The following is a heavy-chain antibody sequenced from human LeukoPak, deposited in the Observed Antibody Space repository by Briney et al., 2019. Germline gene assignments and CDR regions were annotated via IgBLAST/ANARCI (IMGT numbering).Heavy chain of an antibody. V-gene: IGHV4-59*08. CDR2: IHYSGNT. J-gene: IGHJ4*02. D-gene: IGHD3-10*01. CDR3: AAYRSGTHYNSYYFDD. CDR1: GDSIRRNY. Sequence: PSETLSLTCSISGDSIRRNYWSWIRQPPGKGLEWIGYIHYSGNTNYNPSLKSRASISVDTSKNQFSLKLTSVTAADTAVYYCAAYRSGTHYNSYYFDDWGQGTLVTVSS.